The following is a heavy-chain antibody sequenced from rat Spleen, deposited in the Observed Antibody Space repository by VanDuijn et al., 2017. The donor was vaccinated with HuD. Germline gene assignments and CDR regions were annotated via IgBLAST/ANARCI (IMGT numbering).Heavy chain of an antibody. J-gene: IGHJ2*01. D-gene: IGHD1-1*01. CDR1: GFTFSDYC. V-gene: IGHV5-20*01. CDR2: IRYDGGST. Sequence: EVQLVESGGGLVQPGRSMKLSCAASGFTFSDYCMAWVLQAPTKGLEWVASIRYDGGSTYYRDSVKGRFTISRDNAKSTLYLQMESLRSEDTATYYCAREGSGHFNDWGQGVMVTVSS. CDR3: AREGSGHFND.